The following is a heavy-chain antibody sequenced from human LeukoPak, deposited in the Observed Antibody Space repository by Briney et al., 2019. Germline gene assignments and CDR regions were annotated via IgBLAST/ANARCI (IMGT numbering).Heavy chain of an antibody. CDR2: INPNNGAT. D-gene: IGHD4-11*01. J-gene: IGHJ6*02. CDR3: ARVTQRDSSLYGMDV. Sequence: ASVKVSCKASGYTFTGYYMHWVRQAPGQGLEWMGRINPNNGATNYAQKLQGRVTITGDTSISTAYMELSSLRSDDTAVYYCARVTQRDSSLYGMDVWGQGTTVTVSS. V-gene: IGHV1-2*06. CDR1: GYTFTGYY.